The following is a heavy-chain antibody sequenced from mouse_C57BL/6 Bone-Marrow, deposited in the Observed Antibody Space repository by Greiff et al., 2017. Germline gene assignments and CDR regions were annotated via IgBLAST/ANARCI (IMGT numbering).Heavy chain of an antibody. Sequence: EVKVVESGGDLVKPGGSLKLSCAASGFTFSSYGMSWVRRTPDQMLEWVATISSGGSYTYYPASVQGRFTISRDNAKNTLYLQMSSLKSEDTAMYYCARLGYYYAMDDWGQGTSVTVSS. D-gene: IGHD2-14*01. CDR2: ISSGGSYT. V-gene: IGHV5-6*01. CDR1: GFTFSSYG. CDR3: ARLGYYYAMDD. J-gene: IGHJ4*01.